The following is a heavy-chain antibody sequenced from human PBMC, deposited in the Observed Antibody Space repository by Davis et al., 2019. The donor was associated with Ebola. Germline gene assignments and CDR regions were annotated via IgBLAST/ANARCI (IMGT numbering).Heavy chain of an antibody. CDR2: INAANGNT. D-gene: IGHD2-21*02. CDR1: GYTFPSYP. CDR3: ARGWQNYYSY. V-gene: IGHV1-3*01. J-gene: IGHJ4*02. Sequence: ASVKVSCKTSGYTFPSYPIHWVRQAPGQRLEWMGWINAANGNTKYSQSFQGRVTITRDASARTAYLEVTNLTSGDTAVYYCARGWQNYYSYWGQGTLVTVSS.